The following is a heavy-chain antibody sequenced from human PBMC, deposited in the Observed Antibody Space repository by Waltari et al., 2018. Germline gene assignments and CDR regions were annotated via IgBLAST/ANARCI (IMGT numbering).Heavy chain of an antibody. V-gene: IGHV3-21*01. CDR3: ARGGGGATPEPFDY. J-gene: IGHJ4*02. Sequence: EVQLVESGGGLVKPGGSLRLSCAASGFTFSSYSMNWVRQAPGKGLEWVSSIISGMIYIYYADSGKGRFTISRDNAKNSLYLQMNSLRAEDTAVDYCARGGGGATPEPFDYWGQGTLVTVSS. CDR1: GFTFSSYS. CDR2: IISGMIYI. D-gene: IGHD1-26*01.